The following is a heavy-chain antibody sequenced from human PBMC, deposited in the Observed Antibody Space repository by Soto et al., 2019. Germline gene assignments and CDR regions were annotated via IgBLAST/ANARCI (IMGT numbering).Heavy chain of an antibody. J-gene: IGHJ4*02. CDR1: GFTFSSYA. CDR3: ARGVIGWPDC. D-gene: IGHD6-19*01. Sequence: QVQLVESGGGVVQPGRSLRLSCAASGFTFSSYAMHWVRQAPGKGLEWVAVISYDGSNKYYADSVKGRFTISRDNSKNTLYLQMNSLRAEDTAVYYCARGVIGWPDCWGQGTLVTVSS. CDR2: ISYDGSNK. V-gene: IGHV3-30-3*01.